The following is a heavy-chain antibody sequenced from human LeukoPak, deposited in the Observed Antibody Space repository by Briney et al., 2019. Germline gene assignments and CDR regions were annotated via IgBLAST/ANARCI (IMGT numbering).Heavy chain of an antibody. V-gene: IGHV3-30*04. Sequence: PGGSLRLSCAASGFTFSSYAMHWVRQAPGKGLEWVAVISYDGSNKYYADSVKGRFTISRDNSKNTLYLQMNSLRAEDTVVFYRERKGYEILTGYYNGRWFDPWGQGTLVTVSS. CDR3: ERKGYEILTGYYNGRWFDP. D-gene: IGHD3-9*01. CDR1: GFTFSSYA. J-gene: IGHJ5*02. CDR2: ISYDGSNK.